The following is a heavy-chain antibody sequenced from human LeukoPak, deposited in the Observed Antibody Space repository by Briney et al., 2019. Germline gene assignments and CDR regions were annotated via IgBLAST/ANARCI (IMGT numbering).Heavy chain of an antibody. V-gene: IGHV4-39*01. CDR1: GGSISSSSDY. J-gene: IGHJ4*02. D-gene: IGHD6-13*01. CDR2: IYYSGST. CDR3: ARHWQQLALDY. Sequence: SETLSLTCTVSGGSISSSSDYWGWIRQPPGKGLEWIGSIYYSGSTYYNPSLKSRVTISVDTSKNQFSLKLSSVTAADTAVYYCARHWQQLALDYWGQGTLVTVSS.